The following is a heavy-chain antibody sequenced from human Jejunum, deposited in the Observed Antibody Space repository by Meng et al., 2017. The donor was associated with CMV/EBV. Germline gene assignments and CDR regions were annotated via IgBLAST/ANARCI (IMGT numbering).Heavy chain of an antibody. D-gene: IGHD2-2*01. V-gene: IGHV4-34*01. J-gene: IGHJ6*03. CDR3: ARKKEYCSNPSCLGGYIYYYMDV. Sequence: QVQAAQWGAGLVKPSETLSLSCGVSGGSFNGFYCSWLRQAPGKGLEWIGEIGHRGTTNYNPSLKSRLTISLDTSNNQFSLRLTSMNAADTAMYYCARKKEYCSNPSCLGGYIYYYMDVWDKGTMVTVSS. CDR2: IGHRGTT. CDR1: GGSFNGFY.